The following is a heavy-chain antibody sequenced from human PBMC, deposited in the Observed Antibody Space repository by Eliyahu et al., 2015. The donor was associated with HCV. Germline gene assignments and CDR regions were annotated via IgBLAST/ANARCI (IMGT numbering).Heavy chain of an antibody. CDR2: IGGSGDIA. CDR1: GFIFSNYA. V-gene: IGHV3-23*01. J-gene: IGHJ4*02. Sequence: EVQLLESGGGLVQPGXSLRLSCAASGFIFSNYAMTWVRQAPGKGLEWVXSIGGSGDIARSADSVKGRFTISRDNSKKMLYLQMNSLRAEDTAVYYCAKVEGDLGSPRKFDCWGQGTLVTVSS. CDR3: AKVEGDLGSPRKFDC. D-gene: IGHD7-27*01.